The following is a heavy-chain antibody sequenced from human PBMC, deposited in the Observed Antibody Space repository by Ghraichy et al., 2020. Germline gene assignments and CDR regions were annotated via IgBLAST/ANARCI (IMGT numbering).Heavy chain of an antibody. CDR1: GDSISSYY. CDR2: IYYSGST. CDR3: ARDAPSGSDYYDSSGRYNWFDP. V-gene: IGHV4-59*01. D-gene: IGHD3-22*01. J-gene: IGHJ5*02. Sequence: SQTLSLTCTVSGDSISSYYWSWIRQPPGKGLEWIGYIYYSGSTNYNPSLKSRVTISVDTSKNQFSLKLTSVTAADTATYYCARDAPSGSDYYDSSGRYNWFDPWGQGTLVSVSS.